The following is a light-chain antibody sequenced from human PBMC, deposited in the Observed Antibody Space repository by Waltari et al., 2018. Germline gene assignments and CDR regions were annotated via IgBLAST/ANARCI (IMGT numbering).Light chain of an antibody. CDR3: AAWDDNLNGWA. CDR2: TDN. J-gene: IGLJ3*02. CDR1: SHHIGFNT. V-gene: IGLV1-44*01. Sequence: QSVLTQPPSPSGTPGQRVTISCSGSSHHIGFNTVSWYQQVPGAAPRILMYTDNQRPSGVPDRFSGSKSGSSASLAISGLRPEDEVDYYCAAWDDNLNGWAFGGGTKVTVL.